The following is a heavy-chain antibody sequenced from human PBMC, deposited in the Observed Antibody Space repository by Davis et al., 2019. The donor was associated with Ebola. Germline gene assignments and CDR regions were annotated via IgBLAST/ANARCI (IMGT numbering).Heavy chain of an antibody. CDR3: AKVGRGAGTSGWFDP. J-gene: IGHJ5*02. V-gene: IGHV3-11*05. Sequence: GESLKISCAASGFTFSDYYMSWIRQAPGKGLEWVSYISSSSSYTNYADSVKGRFTISRDNAKNSLYLQMNSLRAEDTALYYCAKVGRGAGTSGWFDPWGQGTLVAVSS. D-gene: IGHD6-19*01. CDR1: GFTFSDYY. CDR2: ISSSSSYT.